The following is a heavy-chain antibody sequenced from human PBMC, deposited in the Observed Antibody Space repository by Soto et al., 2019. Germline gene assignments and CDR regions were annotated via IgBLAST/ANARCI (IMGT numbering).Heavy chain of an antibody. J-gene: IGHJ4*02. Sequence: QMEQSGAEVRKPGSSVKVSCKPSGGSLTSYPMAWVRQAPGQGFEWMGGIIPIHGTTEYAQKFQCRVPITADESTNRATMELTGLPSEDTAVYYCARGWGLGSWGQGTLVTVSS. V-gene: IGHV1-69*01. CDR2: IIPIHGTT. CDR1: GGSLTSYP. D-gene: IGHD3-10*01. CDR3: ARGWGLGS.